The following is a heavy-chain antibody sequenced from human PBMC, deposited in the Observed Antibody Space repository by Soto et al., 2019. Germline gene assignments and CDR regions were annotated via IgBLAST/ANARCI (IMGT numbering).Heavy chain of an antibody. CDR1: GGTFRSYT. J-gene: IGHJ5*02. Sequence: QVQLVQSGAEVKKPGSSVKVSCKDSGGTFRSYTITWVRQAPGQGLEWLGRIIPIFGVTNYAQKFQDRVTITADRSTTTAYMDLSRLRSEDTAVYYCVRDWESTTQTWGFGASWGQGTLVTVSS. CDR3: VRDWESTTQTWGFGAS. D-gene: IGHD1-1*01. V-gene: IGHV1-69*08. CDR2: IIPIFGVT.